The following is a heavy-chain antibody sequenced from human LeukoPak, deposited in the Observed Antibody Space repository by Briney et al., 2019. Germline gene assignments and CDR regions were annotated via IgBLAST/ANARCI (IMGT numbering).Heavy chain of an antibody. CDR3: ARTAVAGYPTYYYGMDV. CDR2: ISYDGSNK. CDR1: GFTFSSYG. D-gene: IGHD6-19*01. V-gene: IGHV3-30*03. J-gene: IGHJ6*02. Sequence: PGGSLRLSCAASGFTFSSYGMHWVRQAPGKGLERVAVISYDGSNKYYADSVKGRFTISRDNAKNSLYLQMNSLRAEDTAVYYCARTAVAGYPTYYYGMDVWGQGTTVTVSS.